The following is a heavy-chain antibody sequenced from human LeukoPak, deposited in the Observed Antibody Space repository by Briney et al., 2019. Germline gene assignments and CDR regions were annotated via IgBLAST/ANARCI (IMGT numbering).Heavy chain of an antibody. CDR2: IYYSGST. Sequence: SETLSLTCTVSGGSISSSSYYWGWIRQPPGKGLEWIGSIYYSGSTYYNPSLKSRVTISVDTSKNQFSLKLSSVTAADTAVYYCARGEPAAYWGKGTLVTVFS. J-gene: IGHJ4*02. CDR1: GGSISSSSYY. CDR3: ARGEPAAY. D-gene: IGHD2-15*01. V-gene: IGHV4-39*01.